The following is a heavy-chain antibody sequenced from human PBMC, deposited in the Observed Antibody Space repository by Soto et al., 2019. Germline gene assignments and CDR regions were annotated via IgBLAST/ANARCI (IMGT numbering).Heavy chain of an antibody. D-gene: IGHD3-22*01. CDR2: ISGSGGST. CDR3: AKDPYYYDSSGLLQSWFDP. Sequence: LRLSCAASGFTFSGYAMSWVRQAPGKGLEWVSAISGSGGSTYYADSVKGRFTISRDNSKNTLYLQMNSLRAEDTAVYYCAKDPYYYDSSGLLQSWFDPWGQGTLVTVSS. J-gene: IGHJ5*02. V-gene: IGHV3-23*01. CDR1: GFTFSGYA.